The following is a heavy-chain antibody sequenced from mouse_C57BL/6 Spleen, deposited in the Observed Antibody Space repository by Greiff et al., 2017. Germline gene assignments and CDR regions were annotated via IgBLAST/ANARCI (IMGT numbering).Heavy chain of an antibody. CDR2: ISYSGST. Sequence: VQLKESGPGLAKPSQTLSFTCSVTGYSITSAYWTWIRKFPGTKLEYMGYISYSGSTYYNPSLKRRISITRDTSKNQYYQQLNSVTTEDTTTYYCARSESNYWYFDVWGTGTTVTVSS. V-gene: IGHV3-8*01. J-gene: IGHJ1*03. CDR1: GYSITSAY. CDR3: ARSESNYWYFDV. D-gene: IGHD2-5*01.